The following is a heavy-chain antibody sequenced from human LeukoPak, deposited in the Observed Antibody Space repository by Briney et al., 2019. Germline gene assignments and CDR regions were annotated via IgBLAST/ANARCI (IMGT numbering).Heavy chain of an antibody. D-gene: IGHD3-22*01. Sequence: PGGSLRLSCVVSGLIFGDCWMSWVRQAPGKGLEWVANIKQDGSERYYVDSVKGRFTISRDNAKNSVYLQMNSLRADDTAVYYCARDRRLHYYDSSGPLGYDYHSMDVWGQGTTVTVPS. CDR2: IKQDGSER. V-gene: IGHV3-7*01. CDR3: ARDRRLHYYDSSGPLGYDYHSMDV. CDR1: GLIFGDCW. J-gene: IGHJ6*02.